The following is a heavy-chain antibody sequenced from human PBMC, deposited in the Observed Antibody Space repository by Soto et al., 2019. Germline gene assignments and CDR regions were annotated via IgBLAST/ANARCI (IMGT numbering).Heavy chain of an antibody. CDR3: ARDRNSGWSYYYYYYGMDV. CDR2: IIPIFGTA. CDR1: GGTFSSYA. D-gene: IGHD6-19*01. J-gene: IGHJ6*02. V-gene: IGHV1-69*13. Sequence: GASVKVSCKASGGTFSSYAISWVRQAPGQGLEWMGGIIPIFGTANYAQKFQGGVTITADESTSTAYMELSSLRSEDTAVYYCARDRNSGWSYYYYYYGMDVWGQGTTVTVSS.